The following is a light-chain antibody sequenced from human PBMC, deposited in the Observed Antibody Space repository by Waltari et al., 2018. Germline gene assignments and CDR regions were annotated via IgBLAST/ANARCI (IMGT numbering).Light chain of an antibody. J-gene: IGLJ3*02. CDR1: SSNIGSGYG. Sequence: QSVLTQPPSVSGAPGQSVPISCTGSSSNIGSGYGIHWYQHLPGAAPKLLIFDDNNRPSGVPDRFAGSKSGTSASLAITGLQPEDEGDYYCQSSDRNLNGLWVFGGGTKLTVL. CDR2: DDN. CDR3: QSSDRNLNGLWV. V-gene: IGLV1-40*01.